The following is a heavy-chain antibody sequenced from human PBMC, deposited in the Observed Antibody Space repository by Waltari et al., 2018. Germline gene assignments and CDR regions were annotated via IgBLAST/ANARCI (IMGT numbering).Heavy chain of an antibody. CDR1: GFTIIYNN. J-gene: IGHJ4*02. Sequence: EVQLVESGGGFFQQGGSLRLSCAAPGFTIIYNNMSWVREAPGKGLGWVAVMYARSGGTFYAESVKGRFTVSRDNSKNTLYLHLNSLTVEDTAVYYCARAGLGSPLQWLQLLDSWGRGTLVTVSS. CDR3: ARAGLGSPLQWLQLLDS. V-gene: IGHV3-53*01. CDR2: MYARSGGT. D-gene: IGHD5-12*01.